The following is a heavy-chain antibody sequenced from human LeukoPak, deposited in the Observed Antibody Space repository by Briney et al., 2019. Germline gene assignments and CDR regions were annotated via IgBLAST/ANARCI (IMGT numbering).Heavy chain of an antibody. Sequence: ASVNLSFTASGYTFTGNYMHWVRQAPGQGLELMGWINPNSGGTNYAQKFQGRVTMTRDTSISTGYMELSRLRSDDTAVYYCARARYNYGSNWFDPWGQGTLVTVSS. CDR2: INPNSGGT. CDR1: GYTFTGNY. V-gene: IGHV1-2*02. CDR3: ARARYNYGSNWFDP. J-gene: IGHJ5*02. D-gene: IGHD5-18*01.